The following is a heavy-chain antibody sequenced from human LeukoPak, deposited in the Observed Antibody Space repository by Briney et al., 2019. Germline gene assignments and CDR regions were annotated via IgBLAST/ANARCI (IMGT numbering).Heavy chain of an antibody. D-gene: IGHD5-18*01. CDR1: DDSITIYY. J-gene: IGHJ4*02. Sequence: SETLSLTCSVSDDSITIYYWTWIRQPPGKGLEWIGYIDHTGTTNYNPSLNSRVTISRDTSKNHFSLQLSSVTAADTAVYYCARLRVRGYGYGPWEGPTWLDYWGQGTLVTVSS. V-gene: IGHV4-59*01. CDR3: ARLRVRGYGYGPWEGPTWLDY. CDR2: IDHTGTT.